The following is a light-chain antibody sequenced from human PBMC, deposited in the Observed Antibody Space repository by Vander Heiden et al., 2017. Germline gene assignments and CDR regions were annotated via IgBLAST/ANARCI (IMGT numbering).Light chain of an antibody. CDR2: DAA. V-gene: IGKV3-11*01. CDR1: QSISTE. Sequence: TQSPVTLSLSPGERATLSCRASQSISTELLWYQQKPGQAPRLLIFDAAYRATGIPARFSGRGSGTDFTLTISGLEPEDVAVYYCLQRSTWPLTLGGGTKVEVK. J-gene: IGKJ4*01. CDR3: LQRSTWPLT.